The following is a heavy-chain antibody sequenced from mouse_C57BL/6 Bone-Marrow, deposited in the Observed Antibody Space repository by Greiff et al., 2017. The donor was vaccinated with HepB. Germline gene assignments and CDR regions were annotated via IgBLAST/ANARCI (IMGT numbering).Heavy chain of an antibody. Sequence: EVQLVESGGGLVKPGGSLKLSCAASGFTFSSYTMSWVRQTPEKRLEWVATISGGGGNTYYPDSVKGRFTIPRDNAKNTLYLQMSSLRSEDTALYYCARHHYYYGSDYWGQGTTLTVSS. D-gene: IGHD1-1*01. V-gene: IGHV5-9*01. CDR1: GFTFSSYT. CDR2: ISGGGGNT. J-gene: IGHJ2*01. CDR3: ARHHYYYGSDY.